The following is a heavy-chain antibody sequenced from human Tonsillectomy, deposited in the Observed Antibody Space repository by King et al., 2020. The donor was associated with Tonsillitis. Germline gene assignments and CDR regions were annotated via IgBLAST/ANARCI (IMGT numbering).Heavy chain of an antibody. D-gene: IGHD3-22*01. V-gene: IGHV1-18*01. CDR3: ARVRRGYYDSPAYPNSKKTRGKTCDI. J-gene: IGHJ3*02. CDR1: GYTFTSYG. CDR2: ISAYNGNT. Sequence: VQLVQSGAEVKKPGASVKVSCKASGYTFTSYGISWVRQAPGQGLEWMGWISAYNGNTNYAQNPQGRVTMTTDTSTSSAYMELRSLRSDDTAVYYCARVRRGYYDSPAYPNSKKTRGKTCDIWGHGTMVTVSS.